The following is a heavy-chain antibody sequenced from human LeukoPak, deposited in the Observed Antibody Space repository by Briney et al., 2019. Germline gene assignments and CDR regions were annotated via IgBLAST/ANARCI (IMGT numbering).Heavy chain of an antibody. CDR2: ISGSGGST. D-gene: IGHD2-15*01. CDR3: AKFSVVAATRGVSGNFDY. J-gene: IGHJ4*02. V-gene: IGHV3-23*01. CDR1: GFTFSSYA. Sequence: GGSLRLSCAASGFTFSSYAMSWVGQAPGKGLEWVSAISGSGGSTYYADSVKGRFTISRDNSKNTLYLQMNSLRAEDTAVYYCAKFSVVAATRGVSGNFDYWGQGTLVTVSS.